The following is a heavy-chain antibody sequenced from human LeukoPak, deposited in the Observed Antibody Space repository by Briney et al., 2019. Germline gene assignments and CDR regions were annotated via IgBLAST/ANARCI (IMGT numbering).Heavy chain of an antibody. Sequence: GGTLRLSCAASGFTVSSNYMSWVRQAPGQGLEWVSVIYSGGSKYNADSVKGRFTISRDNAKNSLYLQMNSLRAEDTAVYYCARGVRDILSVYYTDYYFYYMDVWGKGTTVTVSS. V-gene: IGHV3-53*01. CDR3: ARGVRDILSVYYTDYYFYYMDV. CDR1: GFTVSSNY. D-gene: IGHD3-3*01. J-gene: IGHJ6*03. CDR2: IYSGGSK.